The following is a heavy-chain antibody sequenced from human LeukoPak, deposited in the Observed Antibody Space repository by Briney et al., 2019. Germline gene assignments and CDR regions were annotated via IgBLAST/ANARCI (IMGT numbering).Heavy chain of an antibody. J-gene: IGHJ4*02. V-gene: IGHV1-18*04. CDR2: ISAYNGNT. Sequence: ASVKVSCKASGYTFTSYGISWVRQAPGQGLEWMGWISAYNGNTNYAQKLQGRVTMTTDTSTSTAYMELRSLRSDDTAVYYCARAPTVHSYGYPYFDYWGQGTLVTVSS. CDR1: GYTFTSYG. CDR3: ARAPTVHSYGYPYFDY. D-gene: IGHD5-18*01.